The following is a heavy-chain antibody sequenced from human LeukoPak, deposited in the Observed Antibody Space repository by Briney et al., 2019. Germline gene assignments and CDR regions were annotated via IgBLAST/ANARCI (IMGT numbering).Heavy chain of an antibody. V-gene: IGHV1-2*02. CDR1: GYTFTGYY. J-gene: IGHJ6*03. Sequence: GPSVKLSSTASGYTFTGYYMHWVRQAPGHGLEWMGWINPNSGGTNYAQKFQGRVTMTRDTSISTAYMELSRLRSDDTAVYYCARDLLPGSYRYRYYYYYMDVWGKGTTVTVSS. CDR2: INPNSGGT. CDR3: ARDLLPGSYRYRYYYYYMDV. D-gene: IGHD3-16*02.